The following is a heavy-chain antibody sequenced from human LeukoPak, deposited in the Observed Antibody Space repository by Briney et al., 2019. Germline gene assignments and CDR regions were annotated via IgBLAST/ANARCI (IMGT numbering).Heavy chain of an antibody. D-gene: IGHD3-3*01. Sequence: PSETLSLTCTVSGGSISSGSYYWSWIRQPAGKGLEWIGRIYTSGSTNYNPSLKSRVTISVDTSKNQFSLKLSSVTAADTAVYYCAREADYDAYKPINYYYYMDVWGKGTTFTVSS. V-gene: IGHV4-61*02. CDR2: IYTSGST. J-gene: IGHJ6*03. CDR3: AREADYDAYKPINYYYYMDV. CDR1: GGSISSGSYY.